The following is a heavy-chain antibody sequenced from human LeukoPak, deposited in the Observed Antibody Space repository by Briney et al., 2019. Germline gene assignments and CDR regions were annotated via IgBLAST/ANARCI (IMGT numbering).Heavy chain of an antibody. Sequence: SETLSLTCTVSGGSISSYYWSWIRQPPGKGLEWIGYIYYSGRTNYNPSLKSRVTISVDTSKNQFSLKLSSVTAADTAVYYCARVGATEGFDYWGQGTLVTVSS. J-gene: IGHJ4*02. V-gene: IGHV4-59*12. D-gene: IGHD1-26*01. CDR2: IYYSGRT. CDR1: GGSISSYY. CDR3: ARVGATEGFDY.